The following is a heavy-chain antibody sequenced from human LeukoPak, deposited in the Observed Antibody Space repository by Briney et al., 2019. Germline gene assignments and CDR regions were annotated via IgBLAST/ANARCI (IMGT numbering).Heavy chain of an antibody. D-gene: IGHD1-26*01. J-gene: IGHJ4*02. CDR2: IKQDGSEK. CDR3: ASRGSSWGYYFDY. CDR1: GFTFSSYW. Sequence: PGGSLRLSCAASGFTFSSYWMSWVRQAPGKGLEWVANIKQDGSEKYYVDSVKGRFTISRDNAKNSLYLQMNSLRAEDTAVYYCASRGSSWGYYFDYWGQGTLVTVSS. V-gene: IGHV3-7*01.